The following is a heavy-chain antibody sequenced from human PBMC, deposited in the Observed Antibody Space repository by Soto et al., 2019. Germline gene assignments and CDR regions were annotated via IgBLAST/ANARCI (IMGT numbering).Heavy chain of an antibody. CDR2: ISAYNGNT. V-gene: IGHV1-18*04. CDR1: GYTFTSYG. CDR3: ARFTGGSYNTYYFYYGMDV. J-gene: IGHJ6*02. D-gene: IGHD2-15*01. Sequence: ASVKVSCKASGYTFTSYGISWVRQAPGQGLDWMGWISAYNGNTKYAQDLQGRVTMATDTSTSTAYMELRSLRSDDTAVYYCARFTGGSYNTYYFYYGMDVWGQGTTVTV.